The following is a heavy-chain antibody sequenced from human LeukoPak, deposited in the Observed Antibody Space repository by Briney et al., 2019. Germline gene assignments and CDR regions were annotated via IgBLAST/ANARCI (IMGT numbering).Heavy chain of an antibody. D-gene: IGHD2-15*01. Sequence: GGSLRLSCAASGFTFSSYGMSWVRQAPGKGLEWVSAISGSGTSTFYADSVKGRFTISRDNSKNTLFLQMNRLRPEDAAVYYCAKAPVTTCRGAFCYPFDYWGLGTLVTVSS. J-gene: IGHJ4*02. CDR2: ISGSGTST. CDR1: GFTFSSYG. V-gene: IGHV3-23*01. CDR3: AKAPVTTCRGAFCYPFDY.